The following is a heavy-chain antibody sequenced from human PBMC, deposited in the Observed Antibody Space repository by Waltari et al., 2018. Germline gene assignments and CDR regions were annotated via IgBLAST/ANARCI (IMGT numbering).Heavy chain of an antibody. D-gene: IGHD6-19*01. CDR1: GFTFGDYA. J-gene: IGHJ4*02. Sequence: EVQLVESGGGLVQPGRSLRLSCTASGFTFGDYAMSWFRQAPGKGLEWVGFIRRKAYGGTTEYAASVKGRFTISRDDSKSIAYLQMNSLKTEDTAVYYCTRVGRDPTHSSGWLMYYWGQGTLVTVSS. CDR2: IRRKAYGGTT. CDR3: TRVGRDPTHSSGWLMYY. V-gene: IGHV3-49*03.